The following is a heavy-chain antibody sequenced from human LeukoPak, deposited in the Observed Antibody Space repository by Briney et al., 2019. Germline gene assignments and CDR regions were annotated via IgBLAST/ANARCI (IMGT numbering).Heavy chain of an antibody. CDR3: ARTCSTSCPYWYFDL. D-gene: IGHD2-2*01. J-gene: IGHJ2*01. CDR2: IIPIFGTA. Sequence: ASVKVSCKASGGTFSSYAISWVRQAPGQGLEWMGGIIPIFGTANYAQKFQGRVTITTDESTSTAYMELSSLRSEDTAVYYCARTCSTSCPYWYFDLWGRGTLVTVSS. V-gene: IGHV1-69*05. CDR1: GGTFSSYA.